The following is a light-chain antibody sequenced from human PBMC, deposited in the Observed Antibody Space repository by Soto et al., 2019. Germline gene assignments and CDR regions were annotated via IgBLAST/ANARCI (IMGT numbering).Light chain of an antibody. Sequence: SYELNQPLSVSVALGQTARITCGGNNIGRKNVHWYQVNPGQAPVLVIYRDSNRPSGIPERFSGSNSWNTATLAISGAQAGDDADHYCQVWDSGSVVFGGGTKLTVL. V-gene: IGLV3-9*01. CDR2: RDS. CDR3: QVWDSGSVV. CDR1: NIGRKN. J-gene: IGLJ3*02.